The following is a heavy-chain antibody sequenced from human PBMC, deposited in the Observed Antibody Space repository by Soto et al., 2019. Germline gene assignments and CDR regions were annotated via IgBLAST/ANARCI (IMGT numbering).Heavy chain of an antibody. CDR1: GFTFSIFA. CDR2: ISGSVGGT. CDR3: AKLGVAGTYDAFDV. V-gene: IGHV3-23*01. J-gene: IGHJ3*01. Sequence: QPGGSLRLSCAASGFTFSIFAMSWVRQAPGKGLEWVSAISGSVGGTYYADSVKGRVTISRDNSKNTLSLQMNSLRAEDTAVYYCAKLGVAGTYDAFDVWGRGARVTVSS. D-gene: IGHD3-16*01.